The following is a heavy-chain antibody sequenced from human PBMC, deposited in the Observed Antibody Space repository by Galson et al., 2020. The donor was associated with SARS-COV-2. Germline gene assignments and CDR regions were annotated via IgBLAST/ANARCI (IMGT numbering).Heavy chain of an antibody. CDR3: TRGSAKRTSSHIDY. J-gene: IGHJ4*02. CDR1: GFNFRDHY. V-gene: IGHV3-11*01. CDR2: ISFSGTTI. Sequence: GESLKISCAASGFNFRDHYMTWIRQAPGKGLEWVSYISFSGTTIYYADSVKGRFTISRDNAKNSLYLEMNSLRAEDTAIYYCTRGSAKRTSSHIDYWGQGTLVTVSS. D-gene: IGHD3-10*01.